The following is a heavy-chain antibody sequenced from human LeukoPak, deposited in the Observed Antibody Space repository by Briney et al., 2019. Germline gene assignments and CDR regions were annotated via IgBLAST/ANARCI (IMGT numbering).Heavy chain of an antibody. J-gene: IGHJ1*01. D-gene: IGHD5-24*01. CDR3: AREPFSLTATTLGYFQH. CDR2: INPSGGST. CDR1: GYTFTSYY. Sequence: ASVTVSCKASGYTFTSYYMHWVRQAPGQGLEWMGIINPSGGSTSYAQKFQGRVTMTRDMSTSTVYIELSSLRSEDTAVYYCAREPFSLTATTLGYFQHWGQGTLVTVSS. V-gene: IGHV1-46*01.